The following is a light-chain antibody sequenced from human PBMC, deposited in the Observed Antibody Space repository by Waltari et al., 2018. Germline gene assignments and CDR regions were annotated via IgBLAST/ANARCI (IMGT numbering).Light chain of an antibody. CDR3: GTWDSSLSAGV. J-gene: IGLJ3*02. CDR1: SSNLGNNY. CDR2: DNN. Sequence: QSVLTQPPSVSAAPGQKVTISCSGSSSNLGNNYVSWYQQLPGTAPKVLIYDNNKRPSGIPDRFSGSKSGTSATLGITGLQTGDEADYYCGTWDSSLSAGVFGGGTKLTVL. V-gene: IGLV1-51*01.